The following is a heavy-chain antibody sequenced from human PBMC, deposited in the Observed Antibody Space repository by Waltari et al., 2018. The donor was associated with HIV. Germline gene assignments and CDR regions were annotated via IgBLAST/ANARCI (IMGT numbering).Heavy chain of an antibody. CDR3: ASVVVVAATNWFDP. CDR2: IYYSGST. V-gene: IGHV4-39*01. D-gene: IGHD2-15*01. Sequence: QLQLQESGPGLVKPSETLSLTCTVSGGSISSSSYSWGWIRQPPGKGLAWIGSIYYSGSTYYNPSLKSRVTISVDTSKNQFSLKLSSVTAADTAVYYCASVVVVAATNWFDPWGQGTLVTVSS. CDR1: GGSISSSSYS. J-gene: IGHJ5*02.